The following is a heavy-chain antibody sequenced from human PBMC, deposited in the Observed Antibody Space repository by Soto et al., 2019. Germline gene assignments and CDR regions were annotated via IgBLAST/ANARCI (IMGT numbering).Heavy chain of an antibody. Sequence: AGGSLRLSCAASGFTFSAHAMHWVRQAPGKGLEWVSFISYDGSNKYYANSVKGRFTISRDDSKNTLYLQMNSLRPEDTAVYSCARDFPNYFFDYWGQGTLVTVSS. CDR3: ARDFPNYFFDY. CDR1: GFTFSAHA. J-gene: IGHJ4*02. V-gene: IGHV3-30*01. CDR2: ISYDGSNK. D-gene: IGHD2-8*01.